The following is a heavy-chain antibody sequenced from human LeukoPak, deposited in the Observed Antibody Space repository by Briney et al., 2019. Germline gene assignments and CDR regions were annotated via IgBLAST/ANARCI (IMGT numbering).Heavy chain of an antibody. CDR2: INHSGST. Sequence: SETLSLTCAVYGGSFSGYYWSWIRQPPGKGLEWIGEINHSGSTNYNPSLKSRVTISVDTSKNQFSLKLSSVTAADTAVYYCARVNPGLGYFGYWGQGTLVTVSS. CDR3: ARVNPGLGYFGY. D-gene: IGHD3-9*01. V-gene: IGHV4-34*01. J-gene: IGHJ4*02. CDR1: GGSFSGYY.